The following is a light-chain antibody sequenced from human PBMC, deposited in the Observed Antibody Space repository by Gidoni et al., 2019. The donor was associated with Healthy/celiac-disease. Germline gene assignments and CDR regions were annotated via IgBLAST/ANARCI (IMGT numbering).Light chain of an antibody. V-gene: IGLV1-36*01. CDR2: SAH. J-gene: IGLJ2*01. CDR3: AAWDDSLNGVV. CDR1: SSNIGNNA. Sequence: QSVLTQPPSVAEAPRQRVTISCSGSSSNIGNNAVNWYQQLPVKAPNLLIYSAHPPPPPVSDRFSGSKSGTSASLALSGLQSEDEADYYCAAWDDSLNGVVFGGGTKLTVL.